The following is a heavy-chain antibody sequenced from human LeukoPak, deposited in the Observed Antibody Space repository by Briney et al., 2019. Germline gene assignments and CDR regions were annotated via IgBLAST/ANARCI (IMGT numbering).Heavy chain of an antibody. CDR1: GYTLTELS. D-gene: IGHD3-10*01. J-gene: IGHJ4*02. V-gene: IGHV1-24*01. CDR3: ATDYYGSGSYPRN. Sequence: ASVEVSCKVSGYTLTELSMHWVRQAPGKGLEWMGGFDPEDGETIYAQKFQGRVTMTEDTSTDTAYMELSSLRSEDTAVYYCATDYYGSGSYPRNWGQGTLVTVSS. CDR2: FDPEDGET.